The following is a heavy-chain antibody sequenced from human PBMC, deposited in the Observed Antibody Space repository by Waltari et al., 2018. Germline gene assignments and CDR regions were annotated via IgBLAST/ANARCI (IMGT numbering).Heavy chain of an antibody. CDR1: GFSFKNYG. CDR3: ARDRGGGADYLDS. CDR2: MWYDGGIK. V-gene: IGHV3-33*01. D-gene: IGHD3-10*01. J-gene: IGHJ4*02. Sequence: QVHLVESGGGVVPPGKSLRLSCAASGFSFKNYGMHWFRQAPGKGREVVGVMWYDGGIKFYGASVKGRFIVSRANSNIIFYLQMNSLGGNDTAVYYCARDRGGGADYLDSWGQGTLVTVSS.